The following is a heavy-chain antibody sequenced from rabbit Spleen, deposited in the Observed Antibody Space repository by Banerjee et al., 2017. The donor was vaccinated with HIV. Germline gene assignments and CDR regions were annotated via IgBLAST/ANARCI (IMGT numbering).Heavy chain of an antibody. CDR1: GFSFSSDYY. J-gene: IGHJ6*01. CDR3: ARDAGTSFSTYGMDL. CDR2: IYAGSSGNT. V-gene: IGHV1S45*01. D-gene: IGHD8-1*01. Sequence: QEQLEESGGGLVKPGASLTLTCTASGFSFSSDYYMCWVCQAPGKGLELIACIYAGSSGNTYYASWAKGRFTISKISSTTVTLQMTSLTAADTATYFCARDAGTSFSTYGMDLWGPGTLVTVS.